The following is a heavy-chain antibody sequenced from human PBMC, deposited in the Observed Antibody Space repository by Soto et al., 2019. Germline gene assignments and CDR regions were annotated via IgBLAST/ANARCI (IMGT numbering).Heavy chain of an antibody. D-gene: IGHD3-10*01. CDR1: GGSISSYY. CDR2: IYYSGST. CDR3: ARASTTMVRGAIMGFFSWFDP. Sequence: SETLSLTCTVSGGSISSYYWSWIRQPPGKGLEWIGYIYYSGSTNYNPSLKSRVTISVDTSKNQFSLKLSSVTAADTAVYYCARASTTMVRGAIMGFFSWFDPWGQGTLVTVS. V-gene: IGHV4-59*01. J-gene: IGHJ5*02.